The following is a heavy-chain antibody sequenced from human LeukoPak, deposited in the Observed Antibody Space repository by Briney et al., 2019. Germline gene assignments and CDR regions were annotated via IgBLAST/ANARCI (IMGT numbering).Heavy chain of an antibody. CDR2: IQNDGNNK. V-gene: IGHV3-30*02. D-gene: IGHD4-17*01. J-gene: IGHJ4*02. CDR1: GFTFSSHG. CDR3: AKRGTVTSNFEY. Sequence: GGSLRLSCAASGFTFSSHGMHWVRQAPGKGLEWVAFIQNDGNNKYYEDSVKGRFIISRDNSKNTLYLQMNSLRTEDTADYYCAKRGTVTSNFEYWGQGTTVTVSS.